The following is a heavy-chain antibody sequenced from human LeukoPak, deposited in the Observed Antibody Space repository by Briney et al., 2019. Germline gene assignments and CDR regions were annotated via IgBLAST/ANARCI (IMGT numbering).Heavy chain of an antibody. V-gene: IGHV3-9*01. CDR1: GFTFDDYA. Sequence: PGGSLRLSCAASGFTFDDYAMNWVRQAPGKGLEWVSSISWNSGSIGYADSVKGRFTISRDNAKNSLYLQMNSLRAEDTALYYCAKDMGLTGTRGGFDYWGQGTLVTVSS. J-gene: IGHJ4*02. CDR3: AKDMGLTGTRGGFDY. CDR2: ISWNSGSI. D-gene: IGHD1-20*01.